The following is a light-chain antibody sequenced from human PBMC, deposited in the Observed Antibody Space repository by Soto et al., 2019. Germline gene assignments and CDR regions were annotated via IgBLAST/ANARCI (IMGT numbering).Light chain of an antibody. V-gene: IGLV1-44*01. CDR3: AAWDDRLRAPV. CDR2: DNG. J-gene: IGLJ2*01. CDR1: DSNIGRNS. Sequence: QSVLTQPPSTSGTPGQKVIISCSGSDSNIGRNSVNWYRQLPGTAPKLLMFDNGKRPSGVPNRVSGSKSGTSASLAISGLQSEDEADYYCAAWDDRLRAPVFGGGTQLTVL.